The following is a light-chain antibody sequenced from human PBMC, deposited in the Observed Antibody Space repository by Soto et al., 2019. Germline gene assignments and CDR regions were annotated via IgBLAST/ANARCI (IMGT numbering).Light chain of an antibody. J-gene: IGKJ3*01. CDR2: GAS. CDR3: QQYGSSPVT. CDR1: QSVNSNY. Sequence: EIVLTQSPGTLSLSPGQRATLSCRASQSVNSNYLVWYQQKPGQAPRLLISGASRRATDIPDRFSGSGSGPDFTLTISRLEPEDFAVYYCQQYGSSPVTFGPGTKVDVK. V-gene: IGKV3-20*01.